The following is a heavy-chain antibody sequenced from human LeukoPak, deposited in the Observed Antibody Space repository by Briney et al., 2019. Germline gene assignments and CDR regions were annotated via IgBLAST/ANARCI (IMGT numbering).Heavy chain of an antibody. CDR2: IWYDGSNK. V-gene: IGHV3-33*01. Sequence: QPGGSLRLSCAASGFTFSSYGMHWVRQAPGKGLEWVAVIWYDGSNKYYADSVKGRFTISRDNSKNTLYLQVNSLRAEDTAVYYCARGAHYDFWSGLISYNWFDPWGQGTLVTVSS. CDR3: ARGAHYDFWSGLISYNWFDP. J-gene: IGHJ5*02. CDR1: GFTFSSYG. D-gene: IGHD3-3*01.